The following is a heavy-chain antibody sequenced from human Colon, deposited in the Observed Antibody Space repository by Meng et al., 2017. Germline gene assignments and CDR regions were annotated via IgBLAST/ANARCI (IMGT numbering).Heavy chain of an antibody. CDR1: GVSVSSGGNY. V-gene: IGHV4-61*08. J-gene: IGHJ4*02. D-gene: IGHD4-17*01. CDR3: ARVRIYGLSDY. Sequence: QVQLQESGPGLVRPSETLSLTCNVSGVSVSSGGNYWTWIRQPPGKGLEWIGYFYNSGTTNYNASLKSRVTISIDTSKNQFFLKLRSVTAADTAVYYCARVRIYGLSDYWGQGTLVTVSS. CDR2: FYNSGTT.